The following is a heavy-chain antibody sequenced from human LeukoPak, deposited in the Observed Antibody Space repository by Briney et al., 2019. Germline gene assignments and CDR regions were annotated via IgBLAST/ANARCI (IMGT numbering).Heavy chain of an antibody. Sequence: PGGSLRLSCAACGFTVSSNSMSWVRQAPGRGLEWVSVIYSGGSTYYADSVKGRFTISRGNSKNTLYLQMNSLRAEDTAVYYCARFLDRAGATRYFDYWGQGTMVTVSS. CDR3: ARFLDRAGATRYFDY. CDR2: IYSGGST. J-gene: IGHJ4*02. V-gene: IGHV3-53*01. D-gene: IGHD1-26*01. CDR1: GFTVSSNS.